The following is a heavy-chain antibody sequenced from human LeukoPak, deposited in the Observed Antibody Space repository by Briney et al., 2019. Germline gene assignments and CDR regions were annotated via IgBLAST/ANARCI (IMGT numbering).Heavy chain of an antibody. CDR2: IYYSGST. Sequence: PSETLSLTCTVSGGSISSYYWSWIRQPPGRGLEWIGYIYYSGSTNYNPSLQSRVTISVDTSKNQFSLKLSSVTAADTAVYYCARGRWFGIQRWFNPWGQGTLVTVSS. D-gene: IGHD3-10*01. V-gene: IGHV4-59*12. CDR1: GGSISSYY. CDR3: ARGRWFGIQRWFNP. J-gene: IGHJ5*02.